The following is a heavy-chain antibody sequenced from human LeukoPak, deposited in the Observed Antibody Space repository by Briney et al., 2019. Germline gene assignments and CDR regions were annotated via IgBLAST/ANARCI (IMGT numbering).Heavy chain of an antibody. V-gene: IGHV3-9*01. Sequence: GGSLRLSCAASGFTFDDYAMHWVRQGPGKGPEWVSGISWNSGSIGYADSVKGRFTISRDNAKNTVYLQMNSLRVEDTAMYFCASVRLPGDAFDIWGQGTRVTVSS. D-gene: IGHD5/OR15-5a*01. CDR3: ASVRLPGDAFDI. CDR1: GFTFDDYA. CDR2: ISWNSGSI. J-gene: IGHJ3*02.